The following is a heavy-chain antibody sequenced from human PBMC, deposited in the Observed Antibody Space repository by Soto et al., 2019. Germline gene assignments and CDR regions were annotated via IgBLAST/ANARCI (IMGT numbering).Heavy chain of an antibody. CDR1: VGSISNGDYY. Sequence: QVQLQESGPGLVKPSQTLSLTCTVSVGSISNGDYYWNWIRQPPGTGLEWIGSIYYTGITYYNPSLKSRVTMSLDTSKNQFSLKLSSVTAADTAMHYCTRTSAVEGDYWGQGILVTVSS. V-gene: IGHV4-30-4*01. D-gene: IGHD2-15*01. J-gene: IGHJ4*02. CDR2: IYYTGIT. CDR3: TRTSAVEGDY.